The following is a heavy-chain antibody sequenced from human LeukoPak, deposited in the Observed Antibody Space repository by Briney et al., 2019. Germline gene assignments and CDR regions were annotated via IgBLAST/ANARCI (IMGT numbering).Heavy chain of an antibody. CDR2: ISSSSSYI. CDR1: GFTFSSYS. Sequence: GGSLRLSCAASGFTFSSYSMNWVRQAPGKGLEWVSSISSSSSYIYYADSVKGRFTISRDNAKNSLYLQMNSLRAEDTAVYYCARDEAASGSPDYWGQGTLVTVSS. J-gene: IGHJ4*02. V-gene: IGHV3-21*01. CDR3: ARDEAASGSPDY. D-gene: IGHD1-26*01.